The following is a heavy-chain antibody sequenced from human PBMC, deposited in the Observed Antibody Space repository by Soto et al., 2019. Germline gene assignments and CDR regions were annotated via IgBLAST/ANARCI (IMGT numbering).Heavy chain of an antibody. Sequence: GGSLRLSCAASGFTFSSYAMDWVRQAPGKGLEWVALISYDGSIRYYADSVKGRFTITRDNSKNTLYLQMNSLKSEDTAVYYCARGSGDYGTLLHWYLDLWGRGTLVTVSS. CDR2: ISYDGSIR. J-gene: IGHJ2*01. D-gene: IGHD3-10*01. CDR3: ARGSGDYGTLLHWYLDL. V-gene: IGHV3-30-3*01. CDR1: GFTFSSYA.